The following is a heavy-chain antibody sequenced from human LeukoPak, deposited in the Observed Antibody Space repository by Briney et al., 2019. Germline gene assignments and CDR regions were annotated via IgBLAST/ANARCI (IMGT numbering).Heavy chain of an antibody. D-gene: IGHD5-24*01. V-gene: IGHV3-7*01. CDR1: GLTFRSYW. J-gene: IGHJ4*02. Sequence: GSLRLSCAVSGLTFRSYWMSWVRQAPGKGLEWVANINQEGSEKYFVDSVRGRFTISRDNAKNPLHLQMNTLRAEDTAVYYCARERDGRFFDYWGQGTLVTVSS. CDR2: INQEGSEK. CDR3: ARERDGRFFDY.